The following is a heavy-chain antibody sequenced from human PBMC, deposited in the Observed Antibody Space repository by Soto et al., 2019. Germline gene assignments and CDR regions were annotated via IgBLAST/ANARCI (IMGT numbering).Heavy chain of an antibody. D-gene: IGHD3-3*01. CDR2: IKQDGSEK. J-gene: IGHJ6*03. Sequence: GGSLRLSCAASGFTFSSYWMSWVRQAPGKGLEWVANIKQDGSEKYYVDSVKGRFTISRDNAKNSLYLQMNSLRAEDTAVYYCARAGMDFWSGYGRDYYYYYMDVWGKGTTVTVSS. CDR3: ARAGMDFWSGYGRDYYYYYMDV. CDR1: GFTFSSYW. V-gene: IGHV3-7*01.